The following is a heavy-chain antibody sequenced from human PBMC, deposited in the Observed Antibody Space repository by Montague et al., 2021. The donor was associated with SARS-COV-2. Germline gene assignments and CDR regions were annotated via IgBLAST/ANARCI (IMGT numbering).Heavy chain of an antibody. J-gene: IGHJ4*02. Sequence: SETLSLTCTVSGASVRSCNSYWNWIRPPPGQGLVWFGYIAYSGSTNYXXXLQSRVTISVYTSKNPLSLKVISATAADTSVYYWARIGYESVGYYYTYPYGGQGTLVTVSS. CDR2: IAYSGST. CDR1: GASVRSCNSY. V-gene: IGHV4-61*01. D-gene: IGHD3-22*01. CDR3: ARIGYESVGYYYTYPY.